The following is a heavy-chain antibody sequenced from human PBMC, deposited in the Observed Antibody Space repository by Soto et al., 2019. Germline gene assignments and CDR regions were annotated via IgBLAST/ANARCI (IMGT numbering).Heavy chain of an antibody. CDR3: ARAAPFNYGDNSGFDY. Sequence: GGSLRLSCAASGFTFSSAWMHWVRQAPGKGLVWVSHIKSDGSGTSYADSVKGRFSISRDNAENTLYLQMNSLRAEDTAVYYCARAAPFNYGDNSGFDYWGQGTLVTVSS. J-gene: IGHJ4*02. V-gene: IGHV3-74*01. CDR2: IKSDGSGT. CDR1: GFTFSSAW. D-gene: IGHD4-17*01.